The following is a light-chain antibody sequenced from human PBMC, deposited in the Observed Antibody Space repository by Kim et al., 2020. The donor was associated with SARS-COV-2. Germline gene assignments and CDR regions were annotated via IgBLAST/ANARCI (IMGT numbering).Light chain of an antibody. CDR3: QQYVTSPRT. CDR1: QSVYSSY. CDR2: GAS. J-gene: IGKJ1*01. Sequence: SPEERATLSCRASQSVYSSYLAWYQQKPGQAPRLLIYGASSRATGIPDRFSGSGSGTDFTLTISRLEPEDFAVYYCQQYVTSPRTFGQGTKVDIK. V-gene: IGKV3-20*01.